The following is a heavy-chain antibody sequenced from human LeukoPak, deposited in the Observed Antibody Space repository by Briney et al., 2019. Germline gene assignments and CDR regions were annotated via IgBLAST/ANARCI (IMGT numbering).Heavy chain of an antibody. CDR3: ARDSQEPGYYYYYGMDV. V-gene: IGHV1-3*01. D-gene: IGHD1-14*01. CDR1: GYTFSNYA. CDR2: INAGNGNT. Sequence: ASVKVSCKASGYTFSNYAVRWVRQAPGQRLEWMGWINAGNGNTKYSQKFQGRVTITRDTSASTAYMELSSLRSEDTAVYYCARDSQEPGYYYYYGMDVWGQGTTVTASS. J-gene: IGHJ6*02.